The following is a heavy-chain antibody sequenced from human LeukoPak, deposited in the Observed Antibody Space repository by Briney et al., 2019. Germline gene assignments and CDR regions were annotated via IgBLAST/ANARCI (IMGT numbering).Heavy chain of an antibody. CDR3: AKDLGYSSGWSAGDAFDI. Sequence: PGGSLRLSCAASGFTFSSYAMSWVRQAPGRGLEWVSAISGSGGSTYYADSVKGRFTISRDNSKNTLYLQMNSLRAEDTAVYYCAKDLGYSSGWSAGDAFDIWGQGTMVTVSS. CDR2: ISGSGGST. V-gene: IGHV3-23*01. D-gene: IGHD6-19*01. CDR1: GFTFSSYA. J-gene: IGHJ3*02.